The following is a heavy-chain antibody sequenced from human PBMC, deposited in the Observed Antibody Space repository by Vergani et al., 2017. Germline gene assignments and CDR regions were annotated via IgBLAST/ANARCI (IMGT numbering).Heavy chain of an antibody. CDR2: IWYDGSNK. J-gene: IGHJ4*02. CDR1: GFTFSSYG. V-gene: IGHV3-33*01. D-gene: IGHD5-18*01. CDR3: ARVPSSYGYTYFDY. Sequence: QVQLVESGGGVVQPGRSLRLSCAASGFTFSSYGMHWVRQAPGKGLEWVAVIWYDGSNKYYADSVKGRFTISRDNSKNTLYLQMNSLRAEDTAVYYCARVPSSYGYTYFDYWGQGTLVTVSS.